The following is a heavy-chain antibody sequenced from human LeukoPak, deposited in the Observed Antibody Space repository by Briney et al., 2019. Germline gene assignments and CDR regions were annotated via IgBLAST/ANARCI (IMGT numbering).Heavy chain of an antibody. CDR3: AKDAVHDYGDPYYYYYYMDV. Sequence: HPGGSLRLSCAASGFTFSSYGMSWVRQAPGKGLEWVSAISGSGGSTYYADSVKGRFTISRDNSKNTLYLQMNSLRAEDTAVYYCAKDAVHDYGDPYYYYYYMDVWGKGTTVTISS. D-gene: IGHD4-17*01. V-gene: IGHV3-23*01. J-gene: IGHJ6*03. CDR1: GFTFSSYG. CDR2: ISGSGGST.